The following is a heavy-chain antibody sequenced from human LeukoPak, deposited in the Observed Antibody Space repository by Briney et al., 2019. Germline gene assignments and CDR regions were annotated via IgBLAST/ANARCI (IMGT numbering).Heavy chain of an antibody. V-gene: IGHV3-9*01. CDR1: GFTFSSFA. J-gene: IGHJ6*02. Sequence: PGGSLRLSCAASGFTFSSFAMSWVRQAPGKGLEWVSGISRNSGSIGYADSVKGRFTISRDNAKSSLYLQMNSLRAEDTALYYCAKQGFGESGAEPYYYYGMDVWGQGTTVTVSS. CDR2: ISRNSGSI. D-gene: IGHD3-10*01. CDR3: AKQGFGESGAEPYYYYGMDV.